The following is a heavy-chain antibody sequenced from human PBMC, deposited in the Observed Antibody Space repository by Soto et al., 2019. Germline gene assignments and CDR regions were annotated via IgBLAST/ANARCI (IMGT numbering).Heavy chain of an antibody. J-gene: IGHJ4*02. CDR1: GDSVSSTSTA. Sequence: SETLSLTCAISGDSVSSTSTAWSWIRQSPSRGLEWLGRTYYRSNWYTDYAVSVKSRITISPDTSKNQFSLQLNSVTPEDTAVYYCARGSYYSGWVWGQGTLVTVSS. V-gene: IGHV6-1*01. CDR3: ARGSYYSGWV. D-gene: IGHD6-19*01. CDR2: TYYRSNWYT.